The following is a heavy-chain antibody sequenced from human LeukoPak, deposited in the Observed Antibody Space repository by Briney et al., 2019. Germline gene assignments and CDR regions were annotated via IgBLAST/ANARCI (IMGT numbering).Heavy chain of an antibody. D-gene: IGHD6-19*01. CDR2: IHYSGTT. CDR1: GGSINGYY. CDR3: VGGGQWLAFDY. Sequence: SETLSLTCTVSGGSINGYYWSWIRQPPGKGLERIGYIHYSGTTEYNPSLKSRVTISIDTSKNQFSLKLTSVTAADTAVYYCVGGGQWLAFDYWGQEPWSPTPQ. J-gene: IGHJ4*01. V-gene: IGHV4-59*03.